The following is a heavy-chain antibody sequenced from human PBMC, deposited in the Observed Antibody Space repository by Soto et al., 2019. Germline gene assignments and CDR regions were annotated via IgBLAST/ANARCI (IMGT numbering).Heavy chain of an antibody. CDR1: GYSFTSYA. CDR3: TTDPVTMIVVVPSSG. V-gene: IGHV1-18*01. Sequence: GASVKVSCKASGYSFTSYAISWVRQAPGQGLEWMGWISAYNGNTNYAQKLQGRVTMTTDTSTTTAYMELNSLKTEDTAVYYCTTDPVTMIVVVPSSGWGQGTLVTVSS. D-gene: IGHD3-22*01. J-gene: IGHJ4*02. CDR2: ISAYNGNT.